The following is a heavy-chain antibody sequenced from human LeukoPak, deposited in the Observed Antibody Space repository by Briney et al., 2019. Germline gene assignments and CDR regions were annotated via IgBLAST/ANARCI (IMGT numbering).Heavy chain of an antibody. D-gene: IGHD5-18*01. CDR3: ARARYSYTGIIDY. J-gene: IGHJ4*02. Sequence: GGSLRLSCAASRFTFTDYWMHWVRQAPGKGLVWVSRINTDGTSTKYAESVKGRITISRDNARNTVYLQLNSLRAEDTAVYYCARARYSYTGIIDYWGQGTLVTVSS. CDR1: RFTFTDYW. CDR2: INTDGTST. V-gene: IGHV3-74*01.